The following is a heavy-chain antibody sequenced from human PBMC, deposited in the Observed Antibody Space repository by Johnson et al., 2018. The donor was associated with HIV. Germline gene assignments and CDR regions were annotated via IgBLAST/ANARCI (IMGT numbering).Heavy chain of an antibody. D-gene: IGHD3-16*01. CDR3: AKHGGDDAFDI. Sequence: QVQLVESGGGVVQPGGSLRLSCAASGFTFSSYGMHWVRQAPGKGLEWVAFIRYDGSNNYYADSVKGRFPISRDHSKNTLYLQMNRLRAEDTAVYYCAKHGGDDAFDIWGQGTMVTVSS. CDR2: IRYDGSNN. CDR1: GFTFSSYG. V-gene: IGHV3-30*02. J-gene: IGHJ3*02.